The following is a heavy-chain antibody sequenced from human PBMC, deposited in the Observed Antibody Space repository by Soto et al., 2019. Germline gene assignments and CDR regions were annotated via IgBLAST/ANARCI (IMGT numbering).Heavy chain of an antibody. J-gene: IGHJ4*02. CDR1: GFPFNTHG. V-gene: IGHV3-23*01. D-gene: IGHD3-16*02. Sequence: GGSLRLSCGASGFPFNTHGIAWVRQAPGKGLEWVSGISVGGDRTQYADGVKGRFTISRDNSKNTVDLQMTSLRAEDTATYYCAKTATYDYVWGDYRYFFDHWGQGTVVTVSS. CDR2: ISVGGDRT. CDR3: AKTATYDYVWGDYRYFFDH.